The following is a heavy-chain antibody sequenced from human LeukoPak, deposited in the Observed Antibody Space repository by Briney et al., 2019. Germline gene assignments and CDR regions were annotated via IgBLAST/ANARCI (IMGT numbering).Heavy chain of an antibody. D-gene: IGHD3-22*01. J-gene: IGHJ4*02. CDR1: GFTFSDYY. CDR2: ISSSGSTI. CDR3: ARDPLFRTYYYDSSGYSY. Sequence: GGSLRLSCAASGFTFSDYYMSWIRQAPGKGLEWVSYISSSGSTIYYADSVKGRFTISRDNAKNSLYLQMNSLRAEDTAVYYCARDPLFRTYYYDSSGYSYWGQGTLVTVSS. V-gene: IGHV3-11*01.